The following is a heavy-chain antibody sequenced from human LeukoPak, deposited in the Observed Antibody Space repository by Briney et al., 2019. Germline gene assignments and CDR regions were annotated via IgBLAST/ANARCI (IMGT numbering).Heavy chain of an antibody. J-gene: IGHJ5*02. V-gene: IGHV4-59*01. CDR1: GGSISSYY. D-gene: IGHD3-3*01. Sequence: PSETLSLICTVSGGSISSYYWSWIRQPPGKGLEWIGYIYYSGSTNYNPSLKSRVTISVDTSKNQFSLKLSSVTAADTAVYYCAREIFRVFDPWGQGTLVTVSS. CDR2: IYYSGST. CDR3: AREIFRVFDP.